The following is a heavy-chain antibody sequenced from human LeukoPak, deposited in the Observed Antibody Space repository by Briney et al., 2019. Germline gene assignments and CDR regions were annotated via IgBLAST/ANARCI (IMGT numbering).Heavy chain of an antibody. V-gene: IGHV3-49*05. J-gene: IGHJ4*02. CDR3: TRDVLRFLEWSPVDY. D-gene: IGHD3-3*01. CDR2: IRSKAYGGTT. CDR1: GFTFGDYA. Sequence: KSGGSLRLSCTASGFTFGDYAMSWFRQAPGKGLEWVGFIRSKAYGGTTEYAASVKGRFTISRDDSKSIAYLQMNSLKTEDTAVYYCTRDVLRFLEWSPVDYWGQGTLVTVSS.